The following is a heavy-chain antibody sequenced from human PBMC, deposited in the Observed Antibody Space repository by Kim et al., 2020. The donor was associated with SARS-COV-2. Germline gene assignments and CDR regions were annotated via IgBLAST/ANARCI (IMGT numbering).Heavy chain of an antibody. CDR1: GFTFSSYA. D-gene: IGHD5-12*01. CDR3: AKVGVATLWRSCMDV. V-gene: IGHV3-23*01. Sequence: GGSLRLSCAASGFTFSSYAMSWVRQAPGKGLEWVSAISGSGGSTYYADSVKGRFTISRDNSKNTLYLQMNSLRAEDTAVYYCAKVGVATLWRSCMDVWGQGTTVTVSS. J-gene: IGHJ6*02. CDR2: ISGSGGST.